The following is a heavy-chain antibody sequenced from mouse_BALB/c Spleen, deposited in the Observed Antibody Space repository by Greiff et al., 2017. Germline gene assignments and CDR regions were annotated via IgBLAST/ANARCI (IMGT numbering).Heavy chain of an antibody. J-gene: IGHJ4*01. CDR3: AREDYGYTGDYAMDY. CDR1: GYAFSSSW. D-gene: IGHD1-2*01. Sequence: QVQLQQSGPELVKPGASVKISCKASGYAFSSSWMNWVKQRPGQGLEWIGRIYPGDGDTNYNGKFKGKATLTADKSSSTAYMQLSSLTSVDSAVYFCAREDYGYTGDYAMDYWGQGTSVTVSS. V-gene: IGHV1-82*01. CDR2: IYPGDGDT.